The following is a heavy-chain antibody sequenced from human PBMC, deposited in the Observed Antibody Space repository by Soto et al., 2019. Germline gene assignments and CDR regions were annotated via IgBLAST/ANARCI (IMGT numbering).Heavy chain of an antibody. CDR2: INPNSGGT. J-gene: IGHJ4*02. CDR3: APDLAVAGALNDY. Sequence: QVQLVQSGAEVKKPGASVKVSCKASGYTFTGYYMHWVRQAPGQGLEWMGWINPNSGGTNYAQKFQGRVTMTRDRDISTAYVELSSLRSDDTAVYYGAPDLAVAGALNDYWGQGTLVTVSS. V-gene: IGHV1-2*02. D-gene: IGHD6-19*01. CDR1: GYTFTGYY.